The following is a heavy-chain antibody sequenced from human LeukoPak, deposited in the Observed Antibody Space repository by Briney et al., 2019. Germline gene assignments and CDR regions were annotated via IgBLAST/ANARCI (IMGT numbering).Heavy chain of an antibody. CDR1: GGSFSGYY. V-gene: IGHV4-34*01. CDR2: INHSGST. D-gene: IGHD4-17*01. Sequence: PSETLSLTCAVYGGSFSGYYWSWIRHPPGKGLEWIGEINHSGSTNYNPSLKSRVTISVDTSKNQFSLKLSSVTAADTAVYYCARRKMTTVNYYFDYWGQGTLVTVSS. CDR3: ARRKMTTVNYYFDY. J-gene: IGHJ4*02.